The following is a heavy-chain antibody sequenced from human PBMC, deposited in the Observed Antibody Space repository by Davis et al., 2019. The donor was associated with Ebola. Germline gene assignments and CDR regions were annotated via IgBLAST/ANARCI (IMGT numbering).Heavy chain of an antibody. J-gene: IGHJ6*03. D-gene: IGHD4-23*01. CDR1: GGSISSGGYS. Sequence: SQTLSLTCAVSGGSISSGGYSWSWIRQPPGKGLEWIGYIYYSGSTYYNPSLKSRVTISVDTSKNQFSLKLSSVTAADTAVYYCASTDGNSAYYYMDVWGKGTTVTVSS. CDR3: ASTDGNSAYYYMDV. CDR2: IYYSGST. V-gene: IGHV4-30-2*05.